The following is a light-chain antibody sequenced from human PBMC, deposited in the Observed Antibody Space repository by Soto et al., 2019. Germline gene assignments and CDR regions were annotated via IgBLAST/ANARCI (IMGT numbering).Light chain of an antibody. Sequence: QLVLTQSSSASASLGSSVKLTCTLSSGHSSYIIAWHQQQPGKAPRYLMKLEGSGSYNKGSGVPDRLSGSSSGADRYLTISNLQFEDEADYYCETWDSNTVVFGGGTQLTVL. J-gene: IGLJ2*01. CDR1: SGHSSYI. V-gene: IGLV4-60*02. CDR2: LEGSGSY. CDR3: ETWDSNTVV.